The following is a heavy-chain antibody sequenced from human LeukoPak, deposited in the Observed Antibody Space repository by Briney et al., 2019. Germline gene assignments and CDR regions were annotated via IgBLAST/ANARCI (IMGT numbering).Heavy chain of an antibody. J-gene: IGHJ3*02. CDR3: ARCLGSGSYLFDAFDI. V-gene: IGHV3-23*01. Sequence: GGSLRLSCAASGFTFSSYAMSWVRQAPGKGLEWVSAISGSGGSTYYADSVKGRFTISRDNAKNSLYLQMNSLRAEDTAVYYCARCLGSGSYLFDAFDIWGPGTMVTVSS. CDR2: ISGSGGST. D-gene: IGHD1-26*01. CDR1: GFTFSSYA.